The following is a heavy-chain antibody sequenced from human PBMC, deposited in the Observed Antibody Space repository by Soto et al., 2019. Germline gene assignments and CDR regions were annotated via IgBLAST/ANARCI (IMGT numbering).Heavy chain of an antibody. CDR1: GYTFTSYG. D-gene: IGHD3-9*01. J-gene: IGHJ4*02. V-gene: IGHV1-18*01. Sequence: GASVKVSCKASGYTFTSYGISWVRQAPGQGLEWMGWISAYNGNTNYAQKLQGRVTMTTDTSTSTAYMELRSLRSDDTAVYYCAREADYDILTGYSAHFAYWGQGTLVTVSS. CDR3: AREADYDILTGYSAHFAY. CDR2: ISAYNGNT.